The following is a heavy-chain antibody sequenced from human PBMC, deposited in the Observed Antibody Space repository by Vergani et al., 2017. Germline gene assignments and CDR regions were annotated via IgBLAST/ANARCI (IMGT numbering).Heavy chain of an antibody. CDR1: GYTFTSYY. CDR2: INPSGGST. V-gene: IGHV1-46*01. Sequence: QVQLVQSGAEVKKPGASVKVSCKASGYTFTSYYMHWVRQAPGQGLEWMGIINPSGGSTSYAQKFQGRVTMTRDTSTSTVYMELSSLRSEDTAVYYCARAEKGYYYYYYMDVWGKGTTVTVSS. CDR3: ARAEKGYYYYYYMDV. J-gene: IGHJ6*03.